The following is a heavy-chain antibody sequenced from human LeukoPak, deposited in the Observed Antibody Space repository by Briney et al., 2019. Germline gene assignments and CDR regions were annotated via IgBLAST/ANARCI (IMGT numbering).Heavy chain of an antibody. CDR2: INPNGGST. CDR3: ARDLSYSGWYRGYYFDY. J-gene: IGHJ4*02. D-gene: IGHD6-19*01. CDR1: GYTFTNYH. Sequence: ASVKVSCKASGYTFTNYHMHWVRQAPGQGLEWVGIINPNGGSTSYAQKFQGRVTMTRDTSTSSVYMELSSLRSDDTAVYYCARDLSYSGWYRGYYFDYWGQGTLVTVSS. V-gene: IGHV1-46*01.